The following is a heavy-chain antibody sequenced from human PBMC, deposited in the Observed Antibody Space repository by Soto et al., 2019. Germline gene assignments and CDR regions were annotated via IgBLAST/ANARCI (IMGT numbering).Heavy chain of an antibody. Sequence: SETLSLTCTVSGGSISSGDYYWSWIRQPPGKGLEWIAYIYYSGSTNNNPSLKSRVTLSVDTSENQFSLKLSSLTAADTAVYYCARLDCISNSCLFDYWGQGALVTVSS. J-gene: IGHJ4*02. CDR2: IYYSGST. CDR3: ARLDCISNSCLFDY. D-gene: IGHD2-2*01. V-gene: IGHV4-61*08. CDR1: GGSISSGDYY.